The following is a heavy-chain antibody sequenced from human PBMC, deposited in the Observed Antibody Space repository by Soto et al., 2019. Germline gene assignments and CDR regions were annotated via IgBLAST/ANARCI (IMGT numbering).Heavy chain of an antibody. CDR1: GGSFSGYY. CDR3: ASEFSADQAFDI. J-gene: IGHJ3*02. V-gene: IGHV4-34*01. D-gene: IGHD6-13*01. Sequence: SETLSLTCAVYGGSFSGYYWSWIRQPPGKGLEWIGEINHSGSTNYNPSLKSRVTISVDTSKNQFSLKLSSVTAADTAVYYCASEFSADQAFDIWGQGTMVTVSS. CDR2: INHSGST.